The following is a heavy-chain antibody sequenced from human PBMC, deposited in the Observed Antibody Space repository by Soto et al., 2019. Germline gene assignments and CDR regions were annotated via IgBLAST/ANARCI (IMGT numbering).Heavy chain of an antibody. CDR2: MNPNSGNT. V-gene: IGHV1-8*01. D-gene: IGHD3-10*01. CDR1: GYTFTSYD. CDR3: AGGVGGGVPEGRGNGMDV. J-gene: IGHJ6*02. Sequence: QVQLVQSGAEVKKPGASVKVSCKASGYTFTSYDINWVRQATGQGLEWMGWMNPNSGNTGYAQKFQGRVTMTRNTSKSPDSMELSSLRSEDTAVYYCAGGVGGGVPEGRGNGMDVWGQGTTVTVSS.